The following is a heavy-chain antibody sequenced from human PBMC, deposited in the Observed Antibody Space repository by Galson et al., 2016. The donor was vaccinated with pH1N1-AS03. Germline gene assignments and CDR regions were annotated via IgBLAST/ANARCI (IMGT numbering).Heavy chain of an antibody. CDR1: GYSFTNYW. CDR3: VRHQPRGSVGLQVKNAFDI. Sequence: QSGAEVKKPGESLKISCKTSGYSFTNYWIGWMRQMPGQGLEWMGMIYPGDSDTRYSPSFQGQVTISADKSISTAYLQWSSLKASDIARYYCVRHQPRGSVGLQVKNAFDICGQGTFVTVSS. CDR2: IYPGDSDT. V-gene: IGHV5-51*03. J-gene: IGHJ3*02. D-gene: IGHD1-26*01.